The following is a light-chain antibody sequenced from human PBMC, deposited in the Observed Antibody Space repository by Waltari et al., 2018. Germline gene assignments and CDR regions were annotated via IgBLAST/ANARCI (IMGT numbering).Light chain of an antibody. V-gene: IGLV8-61*01. J-gene: IGLJ3*02. CDR1: SCSVSTSYY. CDR3: VLYMGSGIWV. CDR2: STN. Sequence: QTVVTQEPSFSVSPGGTVTLTGGFSSCSVSTSYYPSWYQQTPGQAPRTLIYSTNTRSSGVPDRFSGSILGNKAALTITGAQADDESDYYCVLYMGSGIWVFGGGTKLTVL.